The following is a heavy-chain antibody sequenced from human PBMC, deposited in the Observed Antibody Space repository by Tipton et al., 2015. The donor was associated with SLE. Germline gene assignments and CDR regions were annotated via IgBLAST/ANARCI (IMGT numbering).Heavy chain of an antibody. J-gene: IGHJ4*02. CDR1: GYSISSGYY. CDR2: IYHSGST. CDR3: RVVSDVSFDY. V-gene: IGHV4-38-2*01. Sequence: TLSLTCAVSGYSISSGYYWGWIRQPPGKGLEWIGSIYHSGSTYSNPSLKSRVTISVDTSKNQFSLKLSSVTAADTAVYYCRVVSDVSFDYWGQGTLVTVSS. D-gene: IGHD3-3*01.